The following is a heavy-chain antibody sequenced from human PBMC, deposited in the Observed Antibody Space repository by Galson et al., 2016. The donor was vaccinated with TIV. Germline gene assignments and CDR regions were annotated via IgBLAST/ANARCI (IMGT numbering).Heavy chain of an antibody. CDR1: GGTFSSFT. V-gene: IGHV1-69*08. CDR2: NTPRGGNA. D-gene: IGHD3-3*01. CDR3: ASDHEGDSWSGSYRVGYYNFMDV. J-gene: IGHJ6*03. Sequence: CKASGGTFSSFTISGVRQAPGKGQERRGRNTPRGGNANYAQKIQGRHARSADKSTSTAYMEMSSLRSEDTAVYYCASDHEGDSWSGSYRVGYYNFMDVWGKGTTVTVSS.